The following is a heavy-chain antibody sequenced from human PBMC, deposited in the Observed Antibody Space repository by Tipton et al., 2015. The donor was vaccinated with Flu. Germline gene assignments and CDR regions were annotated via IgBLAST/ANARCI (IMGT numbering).Heavy chain of an antibody. CDR2: VYYSGNT. J-gene: IGHJ4*02. Sequence: TLSLTCSVSGGSINNYYLSWIRQAPGKGLEWIGSVYYSGNTYYNPSLKSRVAMSVDTSKNQLSLKLSSVTAADTAMFFCARLFFYDVDLKNFYFDYWGQGALVTVSS. CDR1: GGSINNYY. CDR3: ARLFFYDVDLKNFYFDY. D-gene: IGHD3-10*02. V-gene: IGHV4-59*04.